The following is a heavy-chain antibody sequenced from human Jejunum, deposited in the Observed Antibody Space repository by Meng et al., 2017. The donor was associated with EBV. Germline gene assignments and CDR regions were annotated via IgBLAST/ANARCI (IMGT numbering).Heavy chain of an antibody. J-gene: IGHJ4*02. V-gene: IGHV4-4*02. CDR3: ARGNAYNVPSFDY. CDR2: IWHGGNT. Sequence: QVALQEVGPGLVTPSGTLSLTGAVSGASITGTNWWSWVRQPPGKGLEWIAEIWHGGNTNYNPALKSRVTISVDKSNNQFSLKLASVTAADTAVYFCARGNAYNVPSFDYWGQGTLVTVSS. D-gene: IGHD5-24*01. CDR1: GASITGTNW.